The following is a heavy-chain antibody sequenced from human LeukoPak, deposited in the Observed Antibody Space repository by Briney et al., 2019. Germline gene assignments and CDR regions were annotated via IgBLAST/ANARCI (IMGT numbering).Heavy chain of an antibody. V-gene: IGHV3-23*01. D-gene: IGHD6-13*01. CDR1: GFTFSSYA. CDR2: ISGSGGST. Sequence: GSLRLSCAASGFTFSSYAMSWVRQAPGKGLGWVSAISGSGGSTYYADSVKGRFTISRDNSKNTLYLQMNSLRAEDTAVYYCAKEQQIPNLFDPWGQGTLVTVSS. CDR3: AKEQQIPNLFDP. J-gene: IGHJ5*02.